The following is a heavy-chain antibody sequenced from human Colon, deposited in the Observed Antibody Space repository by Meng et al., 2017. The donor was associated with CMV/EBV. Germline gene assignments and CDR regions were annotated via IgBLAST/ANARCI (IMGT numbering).Heavy chain of an antibody. D-gene: IGHD2-2*02. J-gene: IGHJ4*02. V-gene: IGHV1-69*05. CDR2: IIPIFGTA. CDR3: ASNGGDCTTTTCYTFDF. CDR1: GGTFSSYA. Sequence: SVTVSCKASGGTFSSYAINWVRQAPGQGLEWMGGIIPIFGTANYAQQFQGRLSITTDESTSTAYMELNSLRSDDTALYYCASNGGDCTTTTCYTFDFWGQGTLVTVSS.